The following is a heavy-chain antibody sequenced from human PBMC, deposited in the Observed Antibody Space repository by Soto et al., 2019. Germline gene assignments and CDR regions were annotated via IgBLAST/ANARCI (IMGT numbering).Heavy chain of an antibody. V-gene: IGHV3-30-3*01. CDR3: ARESGGAYYYYYGMDV. Sequence: QVQLVESGGGVVQPGRSLRLSCAASGFTFSSYAMHWVRQAPGKGLEWVAVISYDGSNKYYADSVKGRFTISRDNSKNTLYLQMNSLRAEDTAVYYCARESGGAYYYYYGMDVWGQGTTVTVSS. CDR1: GFTFSSYA. J-gene: IGHJ6*02. D-gene: IGHD3-16*01. CDR2: ISYDGSNK.